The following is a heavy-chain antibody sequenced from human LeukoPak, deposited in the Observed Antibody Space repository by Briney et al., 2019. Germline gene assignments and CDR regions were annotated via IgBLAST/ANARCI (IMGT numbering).Heavy chain of an antibody. D-gene: IGHD6-13*01. V-gene: IGHV4-39*07. J-gene: IGHJ4*02. CDR2: IYYSGST. CDR1: GGSVSSGGYC. Sequence: SETLSLTCVVSGGSVSSGGYCWSWIRQPPGKGLEWIGSIYYSGSTYYNPSLKSRVTISVDTSKNQFSLKLSSVTAADTAVYYCARFIAAAGTVDYWGQGTLVTVSS. CDR3: ARFIAAAGTVDY.